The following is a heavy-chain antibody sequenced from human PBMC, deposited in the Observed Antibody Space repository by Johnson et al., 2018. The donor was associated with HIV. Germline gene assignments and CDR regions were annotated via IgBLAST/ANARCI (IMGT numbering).Heavy chain of an antibody. J-gene: IGHJ3*02. D-gene: IGHD3-22*01. CDR3: AKDNYYDSSGYYNAFDI. V-gene: IGHV3-11*01. CDR2: ISSSGSTI. Sequence: QVQLVESGGGLVQPGGSLRLSCAASGFTFSDYYMSWIRQAPGKGLEWVSYISSSGSTIYYADSVKGRFTISRDNSKNTLYLQMNSRRAEDTAVYYCAKDNYYDSSGYYNAFDIWGQGTMVTVSS. CDR1: GFTFSDYY.